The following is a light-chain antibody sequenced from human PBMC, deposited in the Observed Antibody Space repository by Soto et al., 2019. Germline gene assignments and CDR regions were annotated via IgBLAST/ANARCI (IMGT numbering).Light chain of an antibody. J-gene: IGKJ1*01. CDR3: QQYDSYSNT. CDR1: QPIRDW. CDR2: DAT. V-gene: IGKV1-5*01. Sequence: DVQLIQSPSTLSASIGDRVTITCRVSQPIRDWVAWYQQKPGKAPKLLIYDATSSDSGVPSRFSGSGSATEFTLTISSLQPGDFATYYCQQYDSYSNTFGQGTRVEL.